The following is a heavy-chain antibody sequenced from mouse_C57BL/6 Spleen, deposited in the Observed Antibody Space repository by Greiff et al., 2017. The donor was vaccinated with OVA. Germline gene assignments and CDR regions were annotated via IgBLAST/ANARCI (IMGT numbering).Heavy chain of an antibody. J-gene: IGHJ2*01. D-gene: IGHD1-1*01. CDR1: GFSLTSYG. V-gene: IGHV2-2*01. CDR2: LWSGGST. Sequence: VKLVESGPGLVQPSQSLSITCTVSGFSLTSYGVHWVRQSPGKGLEWLGVLWSGGSTDYNAAFISRLSISKDNSKSQVFFKMNSLQADDTAIYYCARTGDYYGSSWDYWGQGTTLTVSS. CDR3: ARTGDYYGSSWDY.